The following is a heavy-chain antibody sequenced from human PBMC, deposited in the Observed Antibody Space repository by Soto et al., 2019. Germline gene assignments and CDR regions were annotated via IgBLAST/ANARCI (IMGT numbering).Heavy chain of an antibody. CDR2: ISGSGGST. J-gene: IGHJ1*01. CDR3: AKAPVVPAAIAEYFQH. CDR1: GFTFSSYA. Sequence: GGSLRLSCAASGFTFSSYAMSWVRQAPGKGLEWVSAISGSGGSTYYADSVKGRFTISRDNSKNTLYLQMNSLRAEDTAVYYCAKAPVVPAAIAEYFQHWGQGTLVTVSS. D-gene: IGHD2-2*01. V-gene: IGHV3-23*01.